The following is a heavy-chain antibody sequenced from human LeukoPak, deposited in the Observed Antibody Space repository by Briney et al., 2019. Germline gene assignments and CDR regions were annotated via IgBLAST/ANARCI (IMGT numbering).Heavy chain of an antibody. Sequence: ASVEVSCKASGYTFSDYYIHWVRQAPGLGLEWMGRINPKGGGTYYAQNFQGRVTMTRATNISTVSMELSGLRSDDTAVYHCARDRSGSYPVDYWGQGTLVTVSS. J-gene: IGHJ4*02. CDR1: GYTFSDYY. D-gene: IGHD1-26*01. CDR3: ARDRSGSYPVDY. V-gene: IGHV1-2*06. CDR2: INPKGGGT.